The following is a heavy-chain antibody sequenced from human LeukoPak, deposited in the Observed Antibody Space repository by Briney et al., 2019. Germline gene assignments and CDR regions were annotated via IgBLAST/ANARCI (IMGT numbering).Heavy chain of an antibody. J-gene: IGHJ4*02. Sequence: PSETLSLTCAVSGYSISSGYYWGWIRQPPGKGLEWIGSIYHSGSTYYNPSLKSRVTISVDTSKNQFSLKLSSVTAADTAVYYCARGRTRGYCSSTSCYFNYWGQGTLVTVSS. CDR3: ARGRTRGYCSSTSCYFNY. CDR2: IYHSGST. V-gene: IGHV4-38-2*01. CDR1: GYSISSGYY. D-gene: IGHD2-2*01.